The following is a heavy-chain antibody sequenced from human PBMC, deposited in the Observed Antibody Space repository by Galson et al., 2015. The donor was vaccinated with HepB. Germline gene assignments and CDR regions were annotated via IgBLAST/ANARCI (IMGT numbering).Heavy chain of an antibody. CDR2: ISGSGGST. CDR3: AKGIVATMEARYLDY. D-gene: IGHD5-12*01. CDR1: GFTFSSYA. J-gene: IGHJ4*02. V-gene: IGHV3-23*01. Sequence: SLRLSCAASGFTFSSYAMSWVRQAPGKGLEWVSAISGSGGSTYYADSVKGRFTISRDNSKNTLYLQMNSLRAEDTAVYYCAKGIVATMEARYLDYWGQGTLVTVSS.